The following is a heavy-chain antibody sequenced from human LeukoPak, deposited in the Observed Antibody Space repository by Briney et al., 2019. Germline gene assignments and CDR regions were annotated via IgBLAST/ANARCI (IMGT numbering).Heavy chain of an antibody. D-gene: IGHD2-15*01. J-gene: IGHJ3*02. CDR2: INHSGST. Sequence: SETLSLTCAVYGGSFSGYYWIWIRQPPGKGLEWIGEINHSGSTNYNPSLKSRVTISVDTSKNQFSLKLSSVTAADTAVYYCARVGWSSRPPTIWGQGTMVTVSS. V-gene: IGHV4-34*01. CDR3: ARVGWSSRPPTI. CDR1: GGSFSGYY.